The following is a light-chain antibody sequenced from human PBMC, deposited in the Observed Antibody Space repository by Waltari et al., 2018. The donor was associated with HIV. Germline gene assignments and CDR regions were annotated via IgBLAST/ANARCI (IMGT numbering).Light chain of an antibody. CDR2: EVS. CDR1: SSDVGGYDY. J-gene: IGLJ2*01. Sequence: QSALTQPASVSGSRGQSITISCTGTSSDVGGYDYVSWYQQHPGKAPKLMIYEVSNRPSGVSSRFSGSKSGNTASLTISGLQAEDEADYYCSSYAGSDNRVVFGGGTKLTVL. V-gene: IGLV2-14*01. CDR3: SSYAGSDNRVV.